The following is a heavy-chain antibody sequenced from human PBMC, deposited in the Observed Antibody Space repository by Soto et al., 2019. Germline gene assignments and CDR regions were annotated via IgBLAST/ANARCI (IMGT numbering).Heavy chain of an antibody. V-gene: IGHV3-23*01. Sequence: PGGSLRLSCAASGFTFSSYAMSWVRQAPGKGLEWVSAISGSGGSTYYADSVKGRFTISRDNSKNTLYLQMSSLRAEDTAVYYCAKDYDFWSGYNWFDPWGQGTLVTVSS. CDR3: AKDYDFWSGYNWFDP. D-gene: IGHD3-3*01. CDR2: ISGSGGST. CDR1: GFTFSSYA. J-gene: IGHJ5*02.